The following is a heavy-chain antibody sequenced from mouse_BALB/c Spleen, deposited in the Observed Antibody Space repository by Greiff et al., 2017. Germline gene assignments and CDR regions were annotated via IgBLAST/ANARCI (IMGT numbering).Heavy chain of an antibody. CDR1: GFSLTSYG. D-gene: IGHD1-1*01. CDR3: ARDRAGGSSQFAY. CDR2: IWAGGST. J-gene: IGHJ3*01. V-gene: IGHV2-9*02. Sequence: VMLVESGPGLVAPSQSLSITCTVSGFSLTSYGVHWVRQPPGKGLEWLGVIWAGGSTNYNSALMSRLSVSKDNSKSQVFLKMNSLQTDDTAMYYCARDRAGGSSQFAYWGQGTLVTVSA.